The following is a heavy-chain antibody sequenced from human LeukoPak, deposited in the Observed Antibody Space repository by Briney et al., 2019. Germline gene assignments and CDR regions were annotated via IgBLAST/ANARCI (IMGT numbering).Heavy chain of an antibody. D-gene: IGHD3-3*01. CDR1: GFTFSSYG. CDR2: IWYDGSNK. J-gene: IGHJ4*02. CDR3: ARDRNYDFWSG. V-gene: IGHV3-30*19. Sequence: GGSLRLSCAASGFTFSSYGMHWVRQAPGKGLEWVAVIWYDGSNKYYADSVKGRFTISRDNSKNTLYLQMNSLRAEDTAVYYCARDRNYDFWSGWGQGTLVTVSS.